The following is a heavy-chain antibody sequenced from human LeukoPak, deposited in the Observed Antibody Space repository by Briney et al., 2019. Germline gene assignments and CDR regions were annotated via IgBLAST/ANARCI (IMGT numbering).Heavy chain of an antibody. CDR1: GFTFSSYA. J-gene: IGHJ4*02. D-gene: IGHD2-15*01. V-gene: IGHV3-23*01. CDR3: AKDRGYCSGGSCYYYYDSSGYYPYYFDY. Sequence: GSLRLSCAASGFTFSSYAMSWVRQAPGKGLEWVSAISGSGGSTYYADSVKGRFTISRDNSKNTLYLQMNSLRAEDTAVYYCAKDRGYCSGGSCYYYYDSSGYYPYYFDYWGQGTLVTVSS. CDR2: ISGSGGST.